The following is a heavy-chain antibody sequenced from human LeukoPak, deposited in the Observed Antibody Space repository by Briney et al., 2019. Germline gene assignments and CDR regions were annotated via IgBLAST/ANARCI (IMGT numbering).Heavy chain of an antibody. J-gene: IGHJ4*02. V-gene: IGHV4-59*08. CDR3: GRHAEQGLVHFDY. D-gene: IGHD3/OR15-3a*01. Sequence: SETLSLTCTVSGGSLSTYYWSWIRQPPGRGLEWIGSIHNSGSTNYNPSLKDRVSMSVDSSNNQFSLEVTSVTAADTAVYYCGRHAEQGLVHFDYWGRGILVTVSS. CDR1: GGSLSTYY. CDR2: IHNSGST.